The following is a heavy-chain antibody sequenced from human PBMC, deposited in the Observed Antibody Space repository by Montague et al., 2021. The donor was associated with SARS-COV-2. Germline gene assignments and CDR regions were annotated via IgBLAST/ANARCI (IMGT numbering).Heavy chain of an antibody. D-gene: IGHD3-9*01. CDR2: INQDGTS. CDR1: RGSFSNYY. J-gene: IGHJ3*02. Sequence: SETLSLTCAVSRGSFSNYYWTWVRQAPGKGLIWIGEINQDGTSNYNPSLKSRVTLSIDTSKNQISLKVTSVTAGDTAVYYCARGRPVRMTMRHFERTSSGALDMWGQGIPVIVSS. V-gene: IGHV4-34*01. CDR3: ARGRPVRMTMRHFERTSSGALDM.